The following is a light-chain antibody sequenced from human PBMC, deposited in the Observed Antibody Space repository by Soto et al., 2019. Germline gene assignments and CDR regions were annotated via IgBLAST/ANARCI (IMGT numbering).Light chain of an antibody. CDR2: DVT. CDR1: KEVASYNR. V-gene: IGLV2-18*01. Sequence: QSALTQPPSVSGSPVQSVTISCTGTKEVASYNRVSWYQQTPGTSPKLLIYDVTKRASGISDRFSGSKSGNTASLTISGLHTDDEGDYYCGLYTIAETVVLGGGTKLTVL. J-gene: IGLJ2*01. CDR3: GLYTIAETVV.